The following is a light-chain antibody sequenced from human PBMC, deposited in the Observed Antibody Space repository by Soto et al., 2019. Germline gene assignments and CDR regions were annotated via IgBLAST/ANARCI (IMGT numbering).Light chain of an antibody. Sequence: EIVLTQSPGTLSLSPGERATLSCRASQSVSSSYLAWYQQKPGQAPRRLIYGASSRATGIPDRFSGSWSGTDFALTISRLEPEDFAVYDCQQYGSSYTFGKGTKLVIK. J-gene: IGKJ2*01. CDR3: QQYGSSYT. V-gene: IGKV3-20*01. CDR2: GAS. CDR1: QSVSSSY.